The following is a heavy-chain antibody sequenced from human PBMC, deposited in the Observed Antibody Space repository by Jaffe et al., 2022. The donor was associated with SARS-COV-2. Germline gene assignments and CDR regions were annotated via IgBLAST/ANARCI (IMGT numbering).Heavy chain of an antibody. V-gene: IGHV6-1*01. CDR2: TYYRSKWYN. D-gene: IGHD6-19*01. CDR1: GDSVSSNSAA. CDR3: ARGMGIAVAGYYYYGMDV. Sequence: QVQLQQSGPGLVKPSQTLSLTCAISGDSVSSNSAAWNWIRQSPSRGLEWLGRTYYRSKWYNDYAVSVKSRITINPDTSKNQFSLQLNSVTPEDTAVYYCARGMGIAVAGYYYYGMDVWGQGTTVTVSS. J-gene: IGHJ6*02.